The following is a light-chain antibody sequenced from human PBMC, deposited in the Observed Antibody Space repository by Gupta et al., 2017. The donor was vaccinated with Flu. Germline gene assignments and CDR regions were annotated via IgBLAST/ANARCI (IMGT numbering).Light chain of an antibody. J-gene: IGLJ3*02. V-gene: IGLV2-14*03. CDR3: SSYTSSSTWV. CDR1: SSDVGSYNS. Sequence: SITISCTGTSSDVGSYNSVSWYQQHPDTTPKLIMYDVTNRPSGISNRFSGSKSGNTASLTISGLQAEDESTYYCSSYTSSSTWVFGGGTKLTV. CDR2: DVT.